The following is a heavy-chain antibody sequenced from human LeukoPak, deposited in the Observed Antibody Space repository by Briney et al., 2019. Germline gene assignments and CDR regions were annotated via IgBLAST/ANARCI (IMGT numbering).Heavy chain of an antibody. J-gene: IGHJ4*02. CDR2: ISSSSSYI. V-gene: IGHV3-21*01. D-gene: IGHD6-6*01. Sequence: NPGGSLRLSGAASGFTFISYSMNWVRQAPGKGLEWVSSISSSSSYIYYADSVKGRFTNSRDNDKNSLYLQMNSLRAEDTAVYYCARAKEYSSSLYYFDYWGQGTLVTVSS. CDR1: GFTFISYS. CDR3: ARAKEYSSSLYYFDY.